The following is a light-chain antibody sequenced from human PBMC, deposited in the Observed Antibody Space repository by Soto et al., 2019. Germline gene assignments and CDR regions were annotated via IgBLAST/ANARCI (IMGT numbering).Light chain of an antibody. CDR2: AAS. Sequence: DIQMTQSPSSLSASVGDRVTITCRASQSIAYYVNWFQQKPGKAPKLLIYAASSLQSWVPSRFSGSGSGTDFTLTISSLQPEDFATYYCQQSSNSPMYTFGQGT. CDR3: QQSSNSPMYT. CDR1: QSIAYY. V-gene: IGKV1-39*01. J-gene: IGKJ2*01.